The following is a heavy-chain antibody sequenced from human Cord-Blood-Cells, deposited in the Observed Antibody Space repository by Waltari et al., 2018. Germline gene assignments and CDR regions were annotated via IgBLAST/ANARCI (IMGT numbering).Heavy chain of an antibody. CDR3: ARDLLPYNYYGSGSYNGKNAFDI. D-gene: IGHD3-10*01. CDR2: IWYDGSNK. Sequence: QAPGKGLEWVAVIWYDGSNKYYADSVKGRFTISRDNSKNTLYLQMNSLRAEDTAVYYCARDLLPYNYYGSGSYNGKNAFDIWGQGTMVTVSS. J-gene: IGHJ3*02. V-gene: IGHV3-33*01.